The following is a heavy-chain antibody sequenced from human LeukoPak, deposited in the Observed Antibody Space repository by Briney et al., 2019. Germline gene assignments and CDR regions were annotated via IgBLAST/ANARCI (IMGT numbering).Heavy chain of an antibody. CDR1: GGSISSGGYY. D-gene: IGHD2-2*01. CDR2: IYYSGST. J-gene: IGHJ4*02. CDR3: ARAGSTSSPDY. V-gene: IGHV4-31*03. Sequence: SETLSLTCTVSGGSISSGGYYWSWIRQHPGKGLEWIGYIYYSGSTYYNPSLKSRVTISVDTPKNQFSLKLSSVTAADTAVYYCARAGSTSSPDYWGQGTLVTVSS.